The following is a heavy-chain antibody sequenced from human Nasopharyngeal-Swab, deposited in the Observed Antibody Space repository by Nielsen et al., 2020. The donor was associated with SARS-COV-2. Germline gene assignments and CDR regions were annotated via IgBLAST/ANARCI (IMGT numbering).Heavy chain of an antibody. Sequence: WAPQAPGQGLEWMGRIKPNSGGTNDAQKFQGRVTMTRDTSISTAYMELSRLRSDDTAVYYCARGGSSSERIWFDPWGQGTLVTVSS. CDR3: ARGGSSSERIWFDP. D-gene: IGHD6-13*01. V-gene: IGHV1-2*06. J-gene: IGHJ5*02. CDR2: IKPNSGGT.